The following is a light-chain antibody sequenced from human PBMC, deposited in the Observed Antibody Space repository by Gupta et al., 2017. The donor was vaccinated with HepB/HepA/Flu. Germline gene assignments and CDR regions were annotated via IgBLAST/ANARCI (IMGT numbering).Light chain of an antibody. V-gene: IGKV1-5*03. CDR1: QSLIGW. Sequence: DIEMTQSPSTLSASVGDRVTITCRASQSLIGWLAWYQQKPVKAPKLLLYKASSLVSGVPSTFSGSGSGTAFTLTISSLQPDDFATYYCQQATTYLWTFGQGTTVEIK. CDR2: KAS. J-gene: IGKJ1*01. CDR3: QQATTYLWT.